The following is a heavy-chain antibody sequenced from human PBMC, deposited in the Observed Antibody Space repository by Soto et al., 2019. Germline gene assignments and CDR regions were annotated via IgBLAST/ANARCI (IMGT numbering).Heavy chain of an antibody. CDR1: GFTFSSYG. V-gene: IGHV3-30*18. CDR3: AKAGCSGGSCYVYFDY. CDR2: ISYDGSNK. D-gene: IGHD2-15*01. J-gene: IGHJ4*02. Sequence: QVPLVEFGGGVVQPGRSLRLSCAASGFTFSSYGMHWVRQAPGKGLEWVAVISYDGSNKYYADSVKGRFTISRDNSKNTLYLQMNSLRAEDTAVYYCAKAGCSGGSCYVYFDYWGQGTLVTVSS.